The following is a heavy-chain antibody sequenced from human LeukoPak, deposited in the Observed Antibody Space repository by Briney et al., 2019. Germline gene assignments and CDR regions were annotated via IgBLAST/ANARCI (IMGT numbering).Heavy chain of an antibody. CDR2: ISYDGSNK. V-gene: IGHV3-30*18. Sequence: GGSLRLSCAASGFTFSSYGVHWVRQAPGKGLERVAVISYDGSNKYYADSVKGRFTISRDNSKSTLYLQMNSLRAEDTAVYYCANNGPTYYYYYMDVWGKGTTVTVSS. CDR3: ANNGPTYYYYYMDV. CDR1: GFTFSSYG. J-gene: IGHJ6*03.